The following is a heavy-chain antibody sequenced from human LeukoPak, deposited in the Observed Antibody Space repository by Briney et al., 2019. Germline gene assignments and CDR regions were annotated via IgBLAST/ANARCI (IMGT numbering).Heavy chain of an antibody. CDR2: VIPIFGTA. Sequence: ASVKVSCKASGGTFISYAIRWVRQAPGQGLEWMGGVIPIFGTANYAQKFQGRVTITTDESTSTAYMELSSLRSEDTAVYYCARELRGYSSGWPLYYFDYWGQGTLVTVSS. J-gene: IGHJ4*02. D-gene: IGHD6-19*01. V-gene: IGHV1-69*05. CDR3: ARELRGYSSGWPLYYFDY. CDR1: GGTFISYA.